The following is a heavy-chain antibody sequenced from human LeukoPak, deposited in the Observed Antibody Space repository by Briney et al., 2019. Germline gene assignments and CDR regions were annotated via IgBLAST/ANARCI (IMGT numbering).Heavy chain of an antibody. CDR1: RFSLRTSGMC. V-gene: IGHV2-70*01. Sequence: SGPTLLNPTQTLTLTCTFSRFSLRTSGMCVSWIRQPPGKALEWLSLIDWDDDKYYSTSLKTRLTISKDTSKNQVVLTMTNMDPVDTATYYCARTSRSGYSGYELDYWGQGTLVTVSS. CDR3: ARTSRSGYSGYELDY. CDR2: IDWDDDK. J-gene: IGHJ4*02. D-gene: IGHD5-12*01.